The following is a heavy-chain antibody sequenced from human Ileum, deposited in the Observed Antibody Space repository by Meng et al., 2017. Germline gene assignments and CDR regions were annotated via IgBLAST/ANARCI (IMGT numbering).Heavy chain of an antibody. CDR2: ITYTGNS. J-gene: IGHJ5*02. D-gene: IGHD2-2*01. Sequence: QLQLQEWGPGLGKPMETLSLTCIASGGSVTSSSYNWGGIRQPPGKGLEWSGGITYTGNSYTTPSLKTRLTTSLDTSKNQFSLRLNSLTAADTAVYYCAGQPTSSGAGYSWFDPWGQGILVTVSS. CDR1: GGSVTSSSYN. V-gene: IGHV4-39*01. CDR3: AGQPTSSGAGYSWFDP.